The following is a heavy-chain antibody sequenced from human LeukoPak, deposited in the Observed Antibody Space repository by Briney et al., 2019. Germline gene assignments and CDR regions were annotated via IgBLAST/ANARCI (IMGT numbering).Heavy chain of an antibody. Sequence: GGSLRLSCAASGFTFSSYSMNWVRQAPGKGLEWVSYISSSSTYIDYADSVRGRFTISRDNAKNSLYLQMNSLRAEDTAVYYCAREGIAAVGPYWGQGTLVTVSS. CDR3: AREGIAAVGPY. D-gene: IGHD6-13*01. CDR2: ISSSSTYI. V-gene: IGHV3-21*06. CDR1: GFTFSSYS. J-gene: IGHJ4*02.